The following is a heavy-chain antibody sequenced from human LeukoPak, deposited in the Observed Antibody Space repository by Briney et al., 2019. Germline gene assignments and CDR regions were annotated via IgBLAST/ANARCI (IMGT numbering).Heavy chain of an antibody. CDR1: GGSVSSGSYY. V-gene: IGHV4-61*01. CDR2: IYYSGST. J-gene: IGHJ5*02. Sequence: SETLSLTCTVSGGSVSSGSYYWSWIRQPPGKGLEWIGYIYYSGSTNYNPSLKSRVTISVDTSKNQFSLKLSSVTAADTAVYYCARVYYDFWSGLYNNWFDPWGQGTLVTVPS. CDR3: ARVYYDFWSGLYNNWFDP. D-gene: IGHD3-3*01.